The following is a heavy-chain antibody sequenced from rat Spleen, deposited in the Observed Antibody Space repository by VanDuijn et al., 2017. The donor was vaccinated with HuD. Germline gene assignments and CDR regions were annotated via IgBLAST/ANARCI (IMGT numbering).Heavy chain of an antibody. Sequence: EVQLVESGGGLVQPGGSLKLSCAASGFTFSTFPMAWVRQAPKKGLEWVSSISFGGGGTYYPDSVKGRFTISRDNAKNTLDLQMDSLRSEDTATYYCTRHDNIGTANWFAYWGQGTLVTVSS. CDR2: ISFGGGGT. CDR3: TRHDNIGTANWFAY. CDR1: GFTFSTFP. V-gene: IGHV5S13*01. J-gene: IGHJ3*01. D-gene: IGHD1-5*01.